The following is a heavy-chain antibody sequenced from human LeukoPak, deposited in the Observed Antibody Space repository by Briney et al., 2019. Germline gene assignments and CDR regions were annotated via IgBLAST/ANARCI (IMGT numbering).Heavy chain of an antibody. CDR1: GFTFSSYA. CDR3: AKPKYSSGWYRFYFDY. CDR2: ISSNGGST. J-gene: IGHJ4*02. Sequence: GGSLRLSCAASGFTFSSYAMHWVRQAPGKGLEYVSAISSNGGSTYYANSVKGRFTISRDNSKSTLYLQMNSLRAEDTAVYYCAKPKYSSGWYRFYFDYWGQGTLVTVSS. V-gene: IGHV3-64*01. D-gene: IGHD6-19*01.